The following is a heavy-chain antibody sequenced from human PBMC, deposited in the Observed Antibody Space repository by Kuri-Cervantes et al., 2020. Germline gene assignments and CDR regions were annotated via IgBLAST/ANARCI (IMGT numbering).Heavy chain of an antibody. D-gene: IGHD3-16*02. J-gene: IGHJ5*02. CDR3: ARRVHDYVWGSYRYLYNWFDP. V-gene: IGHV4-34*01. CDR2: INHSGNT. CDR1: GGSFSGYY. Sequence: SETLSLTCAVYGGSFSGYYWSWIRQPPGKGLEWIGEINHSGNTNYNPSLKSRVTISVDTSKNQFSLKLSSVTAADTAVYYCARRVHDYVWGSYRYLYNWFDPWGQGTLVTVSS.